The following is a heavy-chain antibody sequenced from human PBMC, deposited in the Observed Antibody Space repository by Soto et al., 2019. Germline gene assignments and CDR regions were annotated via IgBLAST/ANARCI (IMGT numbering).Heavy chain of an antibody. CDR1: GFTVSSNY. CDR3: ARDGSSGWYGYYYGMDG. D-gene: IGHD6-13*01. CDR2: IYSGGST. J-gene: IGHJ6*02. Sequence: EVQLVESGGGLIQPGGSLRLSCAASGFTVSSNYMSWVRQAPGKGLEWVSVIYSGGSTYYADSVKGRFTISRDNSKNTXYLQMNSWRAEDTALYYWARDGSSGWYGYYYGMDGWGQGTTVTVSS. V-gene: IGHV3-53*01.